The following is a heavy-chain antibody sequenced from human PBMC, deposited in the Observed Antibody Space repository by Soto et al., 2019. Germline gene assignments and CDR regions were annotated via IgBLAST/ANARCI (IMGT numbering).Heavy chain of an antibody. V-gene: IGHV1-46*03. CDR2: INPSGGST. J-gene: IGHJ6*03. Sequence: GASVKGSCKASGDTFTSYHIHWVRQAPGQGLEWMGIINPSGGSTSYAQKFQGRVTMTRDTSTSTVYMELSSLRSEDTAVYYCARGAGSYYMDVWGKGTTVTVSS. CDR1: GDTFTSYH. CDR3: ARGAGSYYMDV.